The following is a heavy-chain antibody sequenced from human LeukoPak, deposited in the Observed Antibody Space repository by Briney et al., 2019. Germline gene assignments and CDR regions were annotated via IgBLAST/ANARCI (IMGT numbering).Heavy chain of an antibody. Sequence: PGGSLRLSCAASGFTFDDYAMHWVRQAPGKGLEWVSGISWNSGSIGYADSVKGRFTISRDNAKNTLYLQMNSLRAEDTAVYYCARGPDYSSCDYWGQGTLVTVSS. J-gene: IGHJ4*02. CDR2: ISWNSGSI. V-gene: IGHV3-9*01. CDR1: GFTFDDYA. CDR3: ARGPDYSSCDY. D-gene: IGHD4-11*01.